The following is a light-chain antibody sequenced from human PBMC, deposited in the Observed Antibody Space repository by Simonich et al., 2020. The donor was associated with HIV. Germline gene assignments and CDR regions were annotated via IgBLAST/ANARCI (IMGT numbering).Light chain of an antibody. Sequence: DIVMTQSPDSLAVSLGERATINCKSSQTVLYISNNKNYLAWYQQKPGKPPKLLIYWASSRESGVPDRFSGSGSGTDFTLTISSLQAEDVAVYYCQQYYSTPPITFGGGTKVEIK. CDR1: QTVLYISNNKNY. J-gene: IGKJ4*01. CDR2: WAS. CDR3: QQYYSTPPIT. V-gene: IGKV4-1*01.